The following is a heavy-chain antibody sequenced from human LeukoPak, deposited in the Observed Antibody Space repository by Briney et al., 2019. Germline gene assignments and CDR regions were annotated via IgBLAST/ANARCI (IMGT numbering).Heavy chain of an antibody. CDR2: IKTDGSIT. Sequence: GGSLRLSCAASGFSFSVYWMHWVRQAPGKGPVWVSRIKTDGSITDYADSVKGRFTISRDNAKNTLYLQMNSLRAEDTAVYYCAELGITMIGGVWGKGTTVTISS. J-gene: IGHJ6*04. CDR3: AELGITMIGGV. V-gene: IGHV3-74*01. D-gene: IGHD3-10*02. CDR1: GFSFSVYW.